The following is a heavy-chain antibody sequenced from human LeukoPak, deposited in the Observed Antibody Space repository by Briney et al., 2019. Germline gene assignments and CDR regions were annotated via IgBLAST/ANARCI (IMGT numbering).Heavy chain of an antibody. Sequence: GGSLRLSCAASGFTFSSYSMNWVRQAPGKGLEWVSSIGSSSSYIYYADSVKGRFTISRDNAKNSLYLQMNSLRAEDTAVYYCARSSSGSYYSGEDYWGQGTLVTVSS. D-gene: IGHD3-10*01. CDR2: IGSSSSYI. CDR1: GFTFSSYS. CDR3: ARSSSGSYYSGEDY. J-gene: IGHJ4*02. V-gene: IGHV3-21*01.